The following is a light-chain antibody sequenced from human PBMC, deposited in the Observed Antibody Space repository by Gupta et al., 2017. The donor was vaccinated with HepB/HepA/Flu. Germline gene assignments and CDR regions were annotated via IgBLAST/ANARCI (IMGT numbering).Light chain of an antibody. CDR3: MIWHSSAWV. CDR1: SGINVGTYR. J-gene: IGLJ3*02. CDR2: YKSDSDK. Sequence: ASLTCTLRSGINVGTYRIYWYQQKPGSPPQYLLRYKSDSDKQQGSGVPSRFSGSKDASANAGILLISGLQSEDEADYYCMIWHSSAWVFGGGTKLTVL. V-gene: IGLV5-45*01.